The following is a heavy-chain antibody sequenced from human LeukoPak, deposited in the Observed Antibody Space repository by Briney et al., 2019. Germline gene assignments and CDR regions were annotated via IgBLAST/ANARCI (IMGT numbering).Heavy chain of an antibody. D-gene: IGHD5-24*01. CDR2: INPNSGGT. J-gene: IGHJ5*02. V-gene: IGHV1-2*02. CDR3: ARDRDGYNYNWFDP. Sequence: ASVKVSCKASGYTFISFYMQWVRQAPGQGLEWMGWINPNSGGTNYAQKFQGRVTMTRDTSISTAYMELSRLRSDDTAVYYCARDRDGYNYNWFDPWGQGTLVTVSS. CDR1: GYTFISFY.